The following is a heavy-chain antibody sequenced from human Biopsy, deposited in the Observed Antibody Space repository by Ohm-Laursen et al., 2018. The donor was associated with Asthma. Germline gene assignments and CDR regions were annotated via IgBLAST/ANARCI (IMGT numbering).Heavy chain of an antibody. CDR3: ARKAGSCISRTCYSLDF. J-gene: IGHJ4*02. V-gene: IGHV1-69*13. CDR1: GGTFNTYV. CDR2: IDSVFGTT. Sequence: SVKVSCKSLGGTFNTYVIGWVRQAPGQGLEWIGGIDSVFGTTTYPQKFQDRVTITADDSTSTVYMELSSLRSEDTAVYYCARKAGSCISRTCYSLDFWGQGTLVTVSS. D-gene: IGHD2-2*01.